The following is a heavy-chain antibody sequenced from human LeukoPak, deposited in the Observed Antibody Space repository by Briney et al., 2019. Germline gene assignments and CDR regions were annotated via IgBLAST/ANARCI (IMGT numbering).Heavy chain of an antibody. D-gene: IGHD3-3*01. CDR1: GFTFSSYA. V-gene: IGHV3-23*01. CDR2: ISGSGGST. Sequence: GGSLRLSCAASGFTFSSYAMSWVRQAPGKGLEWVSAISGSGGSTYYADSVKGRFTISRDNSKNTLYLQMNSLRVEDTAVYYCAKIVLRFLEWLPPPPDANYFDYWGQGTLVTVSS. CDR3: AKIVLRFLEWLPPPPDANYFDY. J-gene: IGHJ4*02.